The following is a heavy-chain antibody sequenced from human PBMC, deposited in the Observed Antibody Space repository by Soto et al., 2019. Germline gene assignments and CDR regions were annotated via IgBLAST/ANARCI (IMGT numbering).Heavy chain of an antibody. Sequence: SETLSLTCTVSGGSISSGGYYWSWIRQHPGKGLEWIGYIYYSGSTYYNPSLKSRVTISVDTSKNQFSLKLSSVTAADTAVYYCARAGYDSKGCDYWGQGTLVTVSS. J-gene: IGHJ4*02. D-gene: IGHD3-22*01. CDR3: ARAGYDSKGCDY. CDR2: IYYSGST. CDR1: GGSISSGGYY. V-gene: IGHV4-31*03.